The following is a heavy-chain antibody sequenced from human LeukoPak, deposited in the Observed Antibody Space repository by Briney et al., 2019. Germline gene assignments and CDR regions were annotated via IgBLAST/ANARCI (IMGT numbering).Heavy chain of an antibody. D-gene: IGHD4-11*01. CDR2: IYPGDSET. J-gene: IGHJ6*02. Sequence: PGESLKISCKGSGYSFTSYWIGWVRQMPGRGPEWMGIIYPGDSETRYSPSFQGQVTISADKSITTAYLEFSSLKASDTAMYYCARHIEGNDYRIRYYGMDVWGQGTTVTVSS. CDR3: ARHIEGNDYRIRYYGMDV. V-gene: IGHV5-51*01. CDR1: GYSFTSYW.